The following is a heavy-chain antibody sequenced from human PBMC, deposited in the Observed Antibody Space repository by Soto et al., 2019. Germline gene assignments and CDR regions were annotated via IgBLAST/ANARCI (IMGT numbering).Heavy chain of an antibody. CDR2: ISSSSSTI. Sequence: EVQLVESGGGLVQPGGSLRLSCAASGFTFSSYSMNWVRQAPGKGLEWVSYISSSSSTIYYADSVKGRFTISRDNAKNSLYLQVTSVRAEDTAGYYCARYHPVVATEKVAGYWGQETLVTVSS. D-gene: IGHD5-12*01. CDR3: ARYHPVVATEKVAGY. V-gene: IGHV3-48*01. CDR1: GFTFSSYS. J-gene: IGHJ4*02.